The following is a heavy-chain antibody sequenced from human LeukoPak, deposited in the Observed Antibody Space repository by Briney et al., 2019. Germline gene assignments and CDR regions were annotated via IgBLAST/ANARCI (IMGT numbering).Heavy chain of an antibody. V-gene: IGHV4-34*01. J-gene: IGHJ1*01. CDR1: GGSFSGYY. CDR3: ARDYGDYGYFQH. D-gene: IGHD4-17*01. CDR2: INHSGST. Sequence: PLETLSLTCAVYGGSFSGYYWSWIRQPPGKGLEWIGEINHSGSTNYNPSLKSRVTISVDTSKNQFSLKLSSVTAADTAVYYCARDYGDYGYFQHWGQGTLVTVSS.